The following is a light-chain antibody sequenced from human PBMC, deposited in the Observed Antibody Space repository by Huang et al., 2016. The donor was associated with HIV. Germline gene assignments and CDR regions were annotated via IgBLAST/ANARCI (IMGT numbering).Light chain of an antibody. CDR2: GES. V-gene: IGKV3-11*01. J-gene: IGKJ2*01. CDR3: QQRSDWPRT. Sequence: EIVLTQFPVTLSWSPGERATLSCRASQSVSSDLDWYQQKAGQAPRLLVYGESNRATGIPARFSGIGSGTDFTLTISSLEPEDFAVYYCQQRSDWPRTFGQGTKLEIK. CDR1: QSVSSD.